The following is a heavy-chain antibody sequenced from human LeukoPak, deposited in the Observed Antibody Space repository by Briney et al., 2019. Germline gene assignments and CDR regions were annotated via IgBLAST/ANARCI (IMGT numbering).Heavy chain of an antibody. CDR3: ASDEGNYFDY. Sequence: GGSLRLSCAASGFTFSSYIMNWARQAPGKGLEWVASISRNSTYIHYADSVKGRFTISRDNARSSLFLQMNSLRAEDTAIYYCASDEGNYFDYWGQGTLVTVSS. CDR1: GFTFSSYI. CDR2: ISRNSTYI. V-gene: IGHV3-21*01. J-gene: IGHJ4*02.